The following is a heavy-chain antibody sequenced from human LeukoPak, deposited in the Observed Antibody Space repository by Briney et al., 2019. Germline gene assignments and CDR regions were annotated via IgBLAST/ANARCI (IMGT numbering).Heavy chain of an antibody. V-gene: IGHV3-30*03. CDR1: GFTFSRYG. J-gene: IGHJ4*02. CDR2: ISYDGSSK. CDR3: AREVSYSSSWYVGY. Sequence: GGSLRLSCAASGFTFSRYGMHWVRQAPGKGLEWVAVISYDGSSKYYADSVKGRFTISRDNSKNTLYLQMNSLRAEDTAVYYCAREVSYSSSWYVGYWGQGTLVTVSS. D-gene: IGHD6-13*01.